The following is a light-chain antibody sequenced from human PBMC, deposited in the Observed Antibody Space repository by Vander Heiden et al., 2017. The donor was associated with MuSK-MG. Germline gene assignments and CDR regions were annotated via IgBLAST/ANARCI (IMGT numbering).Light chain of an antibody. CDR1: QCVSSY. CDR3: QQRSNWLT. Sequence: EIVLTQSPATLSLSPGDRATLSCRASQCVSSYLAWYQQKPGQAPRLLIYDASNRATGIPARFSGSGSGTDFTLTISSLEPEDFAVYYCQQRSNWLTFGGGTKVEIK. V-gene: IGKV3-11*01. J-gene: IGKJ4*01. CDR2: DAS.